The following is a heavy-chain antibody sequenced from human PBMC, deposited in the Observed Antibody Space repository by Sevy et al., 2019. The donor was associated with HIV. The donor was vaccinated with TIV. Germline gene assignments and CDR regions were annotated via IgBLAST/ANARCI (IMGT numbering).Heavy chain of an antibody. CDR1: GFTFSNTW. Sequence: GGSLRLSCAASGFTFSNTWMSWVRQAPGKGLELVGRIKSKNDGGTTEYAEPVIGRFTISRDDSKSTLYLRMNSLKIEDTAGYYCTTMGWHGGFDIWGQGTMVTVSS. D-gene: IGHD4-17*01. V-gene: IGHV3-15*01. CDR2: IKSKNDGGTT. J-gene: IGHJ3*02. CDR3: TTMGWHGGFDI.